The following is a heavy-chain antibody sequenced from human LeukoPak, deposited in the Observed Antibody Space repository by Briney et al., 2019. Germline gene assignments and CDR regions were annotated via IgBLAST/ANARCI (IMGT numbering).Heavy chain of an antibody. V-gene: IGHV4-30-2*01. CDR3: ARFITVVVPAAILTPNWFDP. CDR2: IYHSGST. Sequence: PSETLSLTCTVSGGSISSGGYYWSWIRQPPGKGLEWIGYIYHSGSTYYNPSLKSRVTISVDRSKNQFSLKLSSVTAADTAVYYCARFITVVVPAAILTPNWFDPWGQGTLVTVSS. CDR1: GGSISSGGYY. J-gene: IGHJ5*02. D-gene: IGHD2-2*01.